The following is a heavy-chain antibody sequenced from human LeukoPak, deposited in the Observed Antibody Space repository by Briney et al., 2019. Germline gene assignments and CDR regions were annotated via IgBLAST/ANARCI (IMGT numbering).Heavy chain of an antibody. CDR2: ISGSGAYT. CDR3: AKYFASGSYYKLPH. D-gene: IGHD3-10*01. V-gene: IGHV3-23*01. CDR1: GFTYSSYP. J-gene: IGHJ1*01. Sequence: QPGGSLRLSCAASGFTYSSYPMSWLRQAPGKGLEGVSTISGSGAYTYYADSVKGRFTISRDNSKNTLYLQMNSLRAEDTAVYYCAKYFASGSYYKLPHWGQGTLVTVSS.